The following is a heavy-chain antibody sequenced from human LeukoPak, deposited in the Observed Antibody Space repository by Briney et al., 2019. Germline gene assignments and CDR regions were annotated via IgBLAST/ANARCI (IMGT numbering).Heavy chain of an antibody. CDR3: ARDRSITIFGVVIIGWFDP. V-gene: IGHV1-8*01. J-gene: IGHJ5*02. CDR1: GYTFTSYD. CDR2: MNPNSGNT. Sequence: ASVKVSCKASGYTFTSYDINWVRQATGQGLEWMGWMNPNSGNTGYAQKFQGRVTMTRSTSISTAYMELSSLRSEDTALYYCARDRSITIFGVVIIGWFDPWGQGTLVTVSS. D-gene: IGHD3-3*01.